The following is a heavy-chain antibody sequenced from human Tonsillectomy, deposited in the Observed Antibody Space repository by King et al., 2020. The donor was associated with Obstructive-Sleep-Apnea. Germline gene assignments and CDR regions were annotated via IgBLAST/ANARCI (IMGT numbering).Heavy chain of an antibody. CDR3: AREGRYYGSGSPYFDY. CDR2: IYYSGGT. D-gene: IGHD3-10*01. Sequence: QLQESGPGLVKPSQTLSLTCTVSGGSISSGGYYWSLIRQHPGKVLEWIGYIYYSGGTYYNPSLQSRVTISVDTSKNQFSLKLSSVTAADTAVYYCAREGRYYGSGSPYFDYWGQGTLVTVSS. V-gene: IGHV4-31*03. J-gene: IGHJ4*02. CDR1: GGSISSGGYY.